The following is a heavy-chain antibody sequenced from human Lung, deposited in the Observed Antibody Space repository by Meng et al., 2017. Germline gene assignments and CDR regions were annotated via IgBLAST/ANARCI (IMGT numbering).Heavy chain of an antibody. CDR3: ARGRYSSSSAVVDY. CDR2: IWYDGSNK. J-gene: IGHJ4*02. Sequence: QVQLVESGGGVVQPGRSLRLSCAASGFTFSSYGIHWFRQAPGKGVEWVAVIWYDGSNKYYADSVKGRFTISRDNSKNTLYLQMNSLRAEDTAVYYCARGRYSSSSAVVDYWGQGTLVTVSS. V-gene: IGHV3-33*01. CDR1: GFTFSSYG. D-gene: IGHD6-13*01.